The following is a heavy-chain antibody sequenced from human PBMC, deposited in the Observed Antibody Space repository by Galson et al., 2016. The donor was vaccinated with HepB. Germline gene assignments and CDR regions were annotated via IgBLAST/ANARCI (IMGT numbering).Heavy chain of an antibody. Sequence: SLRLSCAVSGFTFNSYWMSWVRQAPGKGLEWAANINQDGSEKYYVDFVKGRFTISRDKAKNSLYLQMNSLRAEDTAVYYCAREQVPPAWESYYYSYYYGLDVWGQGTTVTVSS. CDR2: INQDGSEK. CDR3: AREQVPPAWESYYYSYYYGLDV. D-gene: IGHD2-2*01. J-gene: IGHJ6*02. V-gene: IGHV3-7*03. CDR1: GFTFNSYW.